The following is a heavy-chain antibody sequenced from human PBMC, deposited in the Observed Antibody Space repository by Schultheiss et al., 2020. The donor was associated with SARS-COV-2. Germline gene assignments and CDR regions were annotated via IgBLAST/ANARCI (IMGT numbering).Heavy chain of an antibody. Sequence: SETLSLTCTVSGGSISSGGYYWSWIRQPAGKGLGWIGYIYYCGSTNYNPSLKSRVIISVDTSKNQFSLRLSSVTAADTAVYYCARDLGESGGYWGQGTLVTVST. J-gene: IGHJ4*02. CDR3: ARDLGESGGY. CDR1: GGSISSGGYY. D-gene: IGHD4-17*01. V-gene: IGHV4-61*08. CDR2: IYYCGST.